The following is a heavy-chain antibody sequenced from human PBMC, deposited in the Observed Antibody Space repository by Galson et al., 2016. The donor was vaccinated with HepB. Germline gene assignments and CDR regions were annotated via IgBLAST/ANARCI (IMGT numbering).Heavy chain of an antibody. J-gene: IGHJ4*02. CDR2: TYCRSKCYN. D-gene: IGHD6-19*01. CDR3: ARESSLYTGYTSGGRNDF. CDR1: GDSVSSNSAA. Sequence: CAISGDSVSSNSAAWNWIRQSPSRGLEWLGRTYCRSKCYNDHAVSVKTRITINPDTAKNQFSLQLKSVTPEDTAVYYCARESSLYTGYTSGGRNDFWGQGTLVTVSS. V-gene: IGHV6-1*01.